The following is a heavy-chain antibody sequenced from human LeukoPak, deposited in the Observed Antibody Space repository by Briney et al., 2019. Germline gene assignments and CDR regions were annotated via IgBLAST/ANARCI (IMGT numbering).Heavy chain of an antibody. Sequence: GGSLRLSCAASGFTFSSYAMNWVRQAAGKGLEWVSAITGSDGSRDYADSVKGRFTISRDNSKNTLYLQMNTLRAEDTAVYYCAKGGGVHYETSGYLMAWGQGTLVTVSS. J-gene: IGHJ4*02. CDR2: ITGSDGSR. CDR1: GFTFSSYA. V-gene: IGHV3-23*01. CDR3: AKGGGVHYETSGYLMA. D-gene: IGHD3-22*01.